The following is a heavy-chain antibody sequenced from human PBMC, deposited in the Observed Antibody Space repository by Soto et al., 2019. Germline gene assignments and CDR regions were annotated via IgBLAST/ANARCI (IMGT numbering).Heavy chain of an antibody. J-gene: IGHJ4*02. CDR2: MEPSTGRT. Sequence: QVQLVQSGAEVREPGASVTVSCKASGYSFTSLDINWVRQTAGQGLEWMGWMEPSTGRTGYAQKCQGRVTMTRDTSINAAYMALTTLPSDDSAFYYCARGVSAGVDYWGQGTLVIVST. CDR3: ARGVSAGVDY. D-gene: IGHD1-26*01. V-gene: IGHV1-8*01. CDR1: GYSFTSLD.